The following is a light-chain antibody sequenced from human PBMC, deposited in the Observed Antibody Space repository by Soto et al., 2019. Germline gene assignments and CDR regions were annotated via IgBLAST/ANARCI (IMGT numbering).Light chain of an antibody. V-gene: IGKV2-28*01. CDR2: LGS. Sequence: DIVMTQSPLSLPVTPGEPASISCRSSQSLLHSNGYNYLDWYLQKPGQSPQLLIYLGSNRASGVPDRISGSGSGTDFTLKISRVEAEDVGVYYFMQALQSPWTFGQGTKVEIK. J-gene: IGKJ1*01. CDR1: QSLLHSNGYNY. CDR3: MQALQSPWT.